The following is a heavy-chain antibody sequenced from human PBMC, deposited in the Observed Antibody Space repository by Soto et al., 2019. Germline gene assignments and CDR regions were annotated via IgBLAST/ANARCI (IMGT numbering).Heavy chain of an antibody. J-gene: IGHJ4*02. Sequence: SETLSLTCAVSGDSISNGHYWAWIRRPPGTGLEWIGSIYHTGTTYYHPSLKSRVTISVDTSKNQFYLKLSYVTAADSAVYYCARTDVVGFYPYFGQGTLVTASS. CDR1: GDSISNGHY. D-gene: IGHD3-10*02. V-gene: IGHV4-38-2*01. CDR3: ARTDVVGFYPY. CDR2: IYHTGTT.